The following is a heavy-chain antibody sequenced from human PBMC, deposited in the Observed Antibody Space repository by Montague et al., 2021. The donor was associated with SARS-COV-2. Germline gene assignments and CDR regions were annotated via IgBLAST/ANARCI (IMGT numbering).Heavy chain of an antibody. CDR2: IDKSGTT. Sequence: TLSLTCTVSGGSISYCGYFWNWIRQHPGKGLDWIGYIDKSGTTQYNPSLKSRVSLSVDTSKNQISLNMRSATASHTALYDCAADIGVIYCLGQGTPAIGRGVSLSDDPTKHHSLTNSRSAAAADTALYCGAGGLEAVDDWGQGTTVTVSS. D-gene: IGHD2-21*02. CDR3: AADIGVIYCLGQGTPAIGRGVSLSDDPTKHHSLTNSRSAAAADTALYCGAGGLEAVDD. J-gene: IGHJ6*02. CDR1: GGSISYCGYF. V-gene: IGHV4-31*03.